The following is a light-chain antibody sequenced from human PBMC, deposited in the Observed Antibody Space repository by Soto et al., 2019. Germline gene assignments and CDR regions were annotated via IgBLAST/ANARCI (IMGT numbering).Light chain of an antibody. CDR3: QQRSNWPPLT. CDR2: DAS. Sequence: IVLTQSPATLSVSAAEAATLSRMSIQSISSNLAWYQQKPGQAPRLLIYDASNRATGIPARFSGSGSGREFTLTISSLEPEDFAVYYCQQRSNWPPLTFGGGTKVDIK. J-gene: IGKJ4*01. V-gene: IGKV3-11*02. CDR1: QSISSN.